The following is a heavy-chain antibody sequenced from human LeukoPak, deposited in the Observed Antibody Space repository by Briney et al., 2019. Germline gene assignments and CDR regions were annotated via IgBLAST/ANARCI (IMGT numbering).Heavy chain of an antibody. D-gene: IGHD3-16*01. CDR1: KFIFSNYW. CDR2: IKKTGSET. CDR3: ARPLRPLGYYGMDV. Sequence: PGGSLRLSCAASKFIFSNYWMSWVRQAPGKGLEWVAYIKKTGSETYYVDSVKGRFTITRDNARNSLFLQMNSLRAEDTAMYYCARPLRPLGYYGMDVWGQGTTVTVSS. J-gene: IGHJ6*02. V-gene: IGHV3-7*03.